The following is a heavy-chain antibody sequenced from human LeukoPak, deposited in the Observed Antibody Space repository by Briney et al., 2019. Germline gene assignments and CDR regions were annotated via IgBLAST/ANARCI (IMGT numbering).Heavy chain of an antibody. CDR2: TRDDGSKN. J-gene: IGHJ4*02. Sequence: GGSLSLSRAASGFNLRNYGMRLGRQAPGKGLEWVAYTRDDGSKNWYVDSVKGRFTISRDNSKSTLYLQMNSLRGEDTAVYYCANGDCRGGRCSSGAYWGQGTLVTVSS. CDR1: GFNLRNYG. V-gene: IGHV3-30*02. D-gene: IGHD2-15*01. CDR3: ANGDCRGGRCSSGAY.